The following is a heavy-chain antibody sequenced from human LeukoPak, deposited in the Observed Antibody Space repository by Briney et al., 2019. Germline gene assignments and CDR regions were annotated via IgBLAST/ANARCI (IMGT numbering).Heavy chain of an antibody. V-gene: IGHV3-48*04. D-gene: IGHD3-3*01. Sequence: GGSLRLSCAASGFTFTTYRMHWVRQAPGKGLEWVSYISSSGSTIYYADSVKGRFTISRDNAKNSLYLQMNSLRAEDTAVYYCARVLREWLLFGWFDPWGQGTLVTVSS. J-gene: IGHJ5*02. CDR2: ISSSGSTI. CDR1: GFTFTTYR. CDR3: ARVLREWLLFGWFDP.